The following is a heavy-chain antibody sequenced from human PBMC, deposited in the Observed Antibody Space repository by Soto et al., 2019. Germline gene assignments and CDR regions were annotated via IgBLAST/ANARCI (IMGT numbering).Heavy chain of an antibody. J-gene: IGHJ5*02. Sequence: QVQLVQSGAEVKKPGASVKVSCKASGYTFTNYYIHWVRQAPGQGLEWMGIINPTSGSTNYAQKFKGRVTLTYDTYTTTVYMELSGLRSEDTAVLYCARDLAAGDPWGQGPLVTVSS. CDR2: INPTSGST. D-gene: IGHD6-13*01. V-gene: IGHV1-46*01. CDR1: GYTFTNYY. CDR3: ARDLAAGDP.